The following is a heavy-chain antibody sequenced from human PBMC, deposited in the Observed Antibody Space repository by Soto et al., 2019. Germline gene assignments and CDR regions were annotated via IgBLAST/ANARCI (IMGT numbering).Heavy chain of an antibody. V-gene: IGHV3-30-3*01. CDR1: GFTFSSYA. D-gene: IGHD1-26*01. CDR2: ISYDGSNK. J-gene: IGHJ6*02. Sequence: PGGSLILSCAASGFTFSSYAMHWVRQAPGKGLEWVAVISYDGSNKYYADSVKGRFTISRDNSKNTLYLQMNSLRAEDTAVYYCARVWEGNSEAYYYYGMDVWGQGTTVPVS. CDR3: ARVWEGNSEAYYYYGMDV.